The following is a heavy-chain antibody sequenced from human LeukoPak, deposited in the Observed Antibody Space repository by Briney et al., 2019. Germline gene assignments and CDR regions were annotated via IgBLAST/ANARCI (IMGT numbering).Heavy chain of an antibody. CDR2: IYPGDSDT. D-gene: IGHD3-22*01. Sequence: GESLKISCKGSEYSFTSYWIGWVRQMPGKGLEWMGIIYPGDSDTRYSPSFQGQVTISADKSISTAYLQWSSLKASDTAIYYCARHELVYDSSGYYYFYAFDIWGQGTMVTVSS. CDR3: ARHELVYDSSGYYYFYAFDI. V-gene: IGHV5-51*01. J-gene: IGHJ3*02. CDR1: EYSFTSYW.